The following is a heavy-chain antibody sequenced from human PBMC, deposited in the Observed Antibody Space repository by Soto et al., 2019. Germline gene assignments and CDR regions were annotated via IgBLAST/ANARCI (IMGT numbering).Heavy chain of an antibody. J-gene: IGHJ4*02. Sequence: QVQLVESGGGVLQPGRSLRLSCAASGFIFTSYGIHWVRQAPGMGLEWVAVISYDGIDENYADSVKGRFTISRDNSKNTLYLQMNSLRAEDTAVYYCARDQAEMATVSLGYWGQGTLVTVSS. V-gene: IGHV3-30*03. CDR1: GFIFTSYG. CDR3: ARDQAEMATVSLGY. CDR2: ISYDGIDE. D-gene: IGHD4-4*01.